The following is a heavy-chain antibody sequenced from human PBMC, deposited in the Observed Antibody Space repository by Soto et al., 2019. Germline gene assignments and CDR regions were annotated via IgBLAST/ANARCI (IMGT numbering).Heavy chain of an antibody. CDR1: GGSISSSSYY. V-gene: IGHV4-39*01. CDR2: IYYSGST. CDR3: ARGGYCSGGSCSGPSFEY. J-gene: IGHJ4*01. Sequence: SETLSLTCTVSGGSISSSSYYWGWIRQPPGKGLEWIGSIYYSGSTYYNPSLKSRVTISVDTSKNQFSLKLSSVTAADTALYYCARGGYCSGGSCSGPSFEYWGHGTLVTVSS. D-gene: IGHD2-15*01.